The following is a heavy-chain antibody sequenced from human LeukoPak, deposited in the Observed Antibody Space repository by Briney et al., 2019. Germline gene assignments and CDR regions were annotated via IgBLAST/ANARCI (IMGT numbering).Heavy chain of an antibody. Sequence: SQTLSLTCTVSGGSISSGSYYWSWIRQPAGKGLEWIGRIYTSGSTNYNPSLKSRVTISVDTSKNQFSLKLTSVTAADTAMYYCARANGSGSYIDYWGQGTLVTVSS. CDR1: GGSISSGSYY. CDR3: ARANGSGSYIDY. CDR2: IYTSGST. J-gene: IGHJ4*02. V-gene: IGHV4-61*02. D-gene: IGHD3-10*01.